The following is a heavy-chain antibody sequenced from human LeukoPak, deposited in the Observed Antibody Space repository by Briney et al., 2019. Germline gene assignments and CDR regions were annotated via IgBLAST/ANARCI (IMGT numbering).Heavy chain of an antibody. D-gene: IGHD3-10*01. CDR2: ISDRLGST. V-gene: IGHV3-23*01. CDR3: AKRGVAMRVVLVRVHKEAKYVDS. Sequence: GGSLRLSCAVSGITLSNYVMSWVRQAPGKGLEWVAGISDRLGSTNYADSVKGRVTISTDNPTNALYLQMSSLRAVDPDVYFCAKRGVAMRVVLVRVHKEAKYVDSWGQGALATVTS. CDR1: GITLSNYV. J-gene: IGHJ4*02.